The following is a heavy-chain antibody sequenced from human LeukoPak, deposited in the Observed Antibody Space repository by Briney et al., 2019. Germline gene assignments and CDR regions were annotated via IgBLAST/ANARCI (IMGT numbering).Heavy chain of an antibody. CDR3: AREALYSSGWY. D-gene: IGHD6-19*01. CDR1: GFTLSTNW. CDR2: IKEDGSEK. Sequence: GGSLSPSWAPPGFTLSTNWISWVGQPPGKGRGWVANIKEDGSEKYYVDSVKGRFTISRDNAKNSLYLQMNSLRAEDTAVYYCAREALYSSGWYGGQGTLVTVSS. J-gene: IGHJ4*02. V-gene: IGHV3-7*01.